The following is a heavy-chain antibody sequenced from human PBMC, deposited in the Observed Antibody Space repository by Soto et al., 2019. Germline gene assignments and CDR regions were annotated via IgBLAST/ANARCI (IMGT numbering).Heavy chain of an antibody. CDR2: IYTSGST. CDR3: ARDPYYDSSGYSWFDP. Sequence: SETLSLTCTVSGGSISSYYWSWIRQPAGKGLEWIGRIYTSGSTNYNPSLKSRVTMSVDTSKSQFSLKLSSVTAADTAVYYCARDPYYDSSGYSWFDPWGQGTLVTVSS. CDR1: GGSISSYY. D-gene: IGHD3-22*01. V-gene: IGHV4-4*07. J-gene: IGHJ5*02.